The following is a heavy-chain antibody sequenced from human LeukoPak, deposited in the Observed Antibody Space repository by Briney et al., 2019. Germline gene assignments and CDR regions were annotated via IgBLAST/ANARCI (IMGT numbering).Heavy chain of an antibody. J-gene: IGHJ6*02. CDR3: ARDNCIDYYYGMDV. Sequence: SETLSLTCTVSGGSISSYYWSWIRQPPGKGLEWIGYIYYSGSTNYNPSLKSRVTVSVDTSKNQFSLKLSSVTAADTAVYYCARDNCIDYYYGMDVWGQGTTVTVSS. V-gene: IGHV4-59*01. D-gene: IGHD2-15*01. CDR2: IYYSGST. CDR1: GGSISSYY.